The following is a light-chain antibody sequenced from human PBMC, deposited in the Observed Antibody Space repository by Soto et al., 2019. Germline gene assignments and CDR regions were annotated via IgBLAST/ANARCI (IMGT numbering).Light chain of an antibody. CDR1: SGHGSYA. Sequence: QSVLTQSPSASASLGHSVKLTCTLSSGHGSYAIAWHQQQPEKGHRYLMKLNSDGSHSTGDGIPDRFSGSSSGAERYLTISSLQSEDEADYYCQTCGTGIRVFGGGTKLTVL. J-gene: IGLJ2*01. CDR2: LNSDGSH. CDR3: QTCGTGIRV. V-gene: IGLV4-69*01.